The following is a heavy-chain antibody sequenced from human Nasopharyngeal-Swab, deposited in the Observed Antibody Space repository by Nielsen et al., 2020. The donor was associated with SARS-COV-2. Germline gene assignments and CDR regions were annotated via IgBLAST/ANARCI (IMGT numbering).Heavy chain of an antibody. Sequence: ASVKVSCKASGCTFTSYGISWVRQAPGQGLEWMGSISAYNGNTNYAQKLQGRVTMTTDTSTSTAYMELRSLRSDDTAVYYCARASHRVGSYYDFWSGYYRDYYYYGMDVWGQGTTVTVSS. CDR2: ISAYNGNT. J-gene: IGHJ6*02. CDR1: GCTFTSYG. D-gene: IGHD3-3*01. CDR3: ARASHRVGSYYDFWSGYYRDYYYYGMDV. V-gene: IGHV1-18*01.